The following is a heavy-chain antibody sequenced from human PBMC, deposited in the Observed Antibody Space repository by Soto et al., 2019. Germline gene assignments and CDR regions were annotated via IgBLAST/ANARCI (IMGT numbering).Heavy chain of an antibody. CDR2: ISYDGSNK. D-gene: IGHD2-15*01. Sequence: QVQLVESGGGVVQPGRSLRLSCAASGFTFSSYGMHWVRQAPGKGLEWVAVISYDGSNKYYADSVKGRFTISRDNSKNTRYLQMNSLRAEDTAVYYCAKERDIVVVVAPLDYWGQGTLGTVSS. CDR1: GFTFSSYG. V-gene: IGHV3-30*18. CDR3: AKERDIVVVVAPLDY. J-gene: IGHJ4*02.